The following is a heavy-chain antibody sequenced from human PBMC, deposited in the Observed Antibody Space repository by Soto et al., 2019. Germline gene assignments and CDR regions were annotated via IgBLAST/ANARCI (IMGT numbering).Heavy chain of an antibody. CDR2: ISSSNGYI. CDR1: GSTFSSYS. CDR3: ARDPLVLLPPAIGPFLRPPIARGDAFDF. D-gene: IGHD2-2*02. V-gene: IGHV3-21*01. Sequence: GGSLRLSCAASGSTFSSYSMNWVRQAPGKGLEWVSSISSSNGYIYYADSVKGRFTISRDNAKNSLYLQMNSLRAEDTAVYYCARDPLVLLPPAIGPFLRPPIARGDAFDFWGQGTMVPVS. J-gene: IGHJ3*01.